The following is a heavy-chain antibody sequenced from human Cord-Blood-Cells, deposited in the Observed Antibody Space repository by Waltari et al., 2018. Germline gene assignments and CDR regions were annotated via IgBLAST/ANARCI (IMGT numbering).Heavy chain of an antibody. J-gene: IGHJ6*02. D-gene: IGHD6-25*01. V-gene: IGHV1-69*01. CDR3: ARDLRPYYYYYYGMDV. CDR1: GGTFSSYA. Sequence: QVQLVQSGDEVKKPGSSVQVSCKASGGTFSSYAISWARQAPGQGLEWMGGIIPIFGTANYAQKFQGRVTITADESTSTAYMELSSLRSEDTAVYYCARDLRPYYYYYYGMDVWGQGTTVTVSS. CDR2: IIPIFGTA.